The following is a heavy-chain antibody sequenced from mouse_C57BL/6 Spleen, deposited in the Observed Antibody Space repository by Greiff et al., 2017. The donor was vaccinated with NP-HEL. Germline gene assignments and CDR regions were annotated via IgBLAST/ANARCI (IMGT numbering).Heavy chain of an antibody. CDR3: ARKGYGSSYWYFDV. J-gene: IGHJ1*03. CDR2: INPNYGTT. V-gene: IGHV1-39*01. D-gene: IGHD1-1*01. Sequence: EVQLQQSGPELVKPGASVKISCKASGYSFTDYNMNWVKQSNGKSLEWIGVINPNYGTTSYNQKFKGKATLSVDQSSSTAYMQLNSLTSEDSAVYYCARKGYGSSYWYFDVWGTGTTVTVSS. CDR1: GYSFTDYN.